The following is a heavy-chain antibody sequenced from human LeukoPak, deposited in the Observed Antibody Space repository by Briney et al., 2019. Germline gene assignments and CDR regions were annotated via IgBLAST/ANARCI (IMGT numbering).Heavy chain of an antibody. Sequence: SETLSLTCTVSGGSISSYYWSWIRQPPGKGLEWIGYIYYSGSTNYNPSLKSRVTMSVDTSKNQFSLKLSSVTAADTAVYYCARDLPLIVGASGGRSTHDAFDIWGQGTMVTVSS. CDR2: IYYSGST. V-gene: IGHV4-59*12. D-gene: IGHD1-26*01. CDR1: GGSISSYY. CDR3: ARDLPLIVGASGGRSTHDAFDI. J-gene: IGHJ3*02.